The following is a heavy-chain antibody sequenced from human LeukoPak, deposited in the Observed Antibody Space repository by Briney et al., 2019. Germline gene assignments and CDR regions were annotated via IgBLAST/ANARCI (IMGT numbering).Heavy chain of an antibody. J-gene: IGHJ4*02. D-gene: IGHD2-15*01. V-gene: IGHV3-23*01. Sequence: GGSLRLSCAASGFSFSIYAMSWVRQAPGKGLEWVSAIGGSGRTTYYADSVKGRFTISRDNSKNTLYLQMNSLRAEDTAVYYCAKDTCSGGCCYSGFDYWGQGTLVTVSS. CDR3: AKDTCSGGCCYSGFDY. CDR2: IGGSGRTT. CDR1: GFSFSIYA.